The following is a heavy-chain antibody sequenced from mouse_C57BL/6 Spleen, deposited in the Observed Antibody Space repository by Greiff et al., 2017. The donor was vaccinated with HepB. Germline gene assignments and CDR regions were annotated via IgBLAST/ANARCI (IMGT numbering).Heavy chain of an antibody. V-gene: IGHV5-6*02. CDR2: ISSGGSYT. D-gene: IGHD4-1*01. CDR3: ARLELTGYYFDY. J-gene: IGHJ2*01. Sequence: DVKLVESGGDLVKPGGSLKLSCAASGFTFSSYGMSWVRQTPDKRLEWVATISSGGSYTYYPDSVKGRFTISRDNAKNTLYLQMSSLKSEDTAMYYCARLELTGYYFDYWGQGTTLTVSS. CDR1: GFTFSSYG.